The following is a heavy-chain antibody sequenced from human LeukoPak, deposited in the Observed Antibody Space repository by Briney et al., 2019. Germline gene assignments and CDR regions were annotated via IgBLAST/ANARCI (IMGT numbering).Heavy chain of an antibody. J-gene: IGHJ4*02. CDR2: ISSNEGST. V-gene: IGHV3-64D*09. CDR3: VAGYSSSWSYFDY. CDR1: GFTFRSYA. Sequence: GGSLRHSRSDPGFTFRSYATHWVCQAPGKGLEYVSAISSNEGSTYYADSVKGRFTISRDNSKNTLYLQMSCLRAEDTAVYYCVAGYSSSWSYFDYWGQGTLVTVSS. D-gene: IGHD6-13*01.